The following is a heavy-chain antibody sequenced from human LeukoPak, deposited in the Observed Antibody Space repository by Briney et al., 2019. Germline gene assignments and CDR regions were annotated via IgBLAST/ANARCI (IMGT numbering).Heavy chain of an antibody. J-gene: IGHJ4*02. V-gene: IGHV4-34*01. CDR1: GGSFSGYY. CDR3: ARTRLYYDFWSGYPRGPFDY. D-gene: IGHD3-3*01. CDR2: INHSGST. Sequence: SETLSLTCAVYGGSFSGYYWSWIRQPPGKGLEWIGEINHSGSTNYNPSLKSRVTISVDTSKNQFSLKLSSVTAADTAVYYCARTRLYYDFWSGYPRGPFDYWGQGTLVTVSS.